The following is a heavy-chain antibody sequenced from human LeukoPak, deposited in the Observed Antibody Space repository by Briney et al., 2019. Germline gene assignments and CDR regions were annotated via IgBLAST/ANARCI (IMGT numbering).Heavy chain of an antibody. Sequence: GASVKVSCKASGYTFTNYYMHWVRQAPGEGLEWMGIINPTGGSTSYAQKFQGRVTMTRDTSTSTVYMELSSLRSEDTAVYYCARDHSHKIHSVMVTAPDYWGQGTLVIVSS. V-gene: IGHV1-46*01. CDR1: GYTFTNYY. D-gene: IGHD2-21*02. CDR3: ARDHSHKIHSVMVTAPDY. J-gene: IGHJ4*02. CDR2: INPTGGST.